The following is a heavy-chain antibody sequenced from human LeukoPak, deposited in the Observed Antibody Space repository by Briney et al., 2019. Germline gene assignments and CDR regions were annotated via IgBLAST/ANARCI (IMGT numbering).Heavy chain of an antibody. V-gene: IGHV3-48*02. CDR3: ARTALHITYYDGSALYL. CDR1: GFTLSDYG. Sequence: PGGSLRLSCAASGFTLSDYGMNWVRQTPGKGLEWISYISSDSSVIYYADSVRGRFTISRGNGKNALSLQVSSLRDDDTADYFCARTALHITYYDGSALYLWGQGTLVTVSS. CDR2: ISSDSSVI. D-gene: IGHD3-22*01. J-gene: IGHJ4*02.